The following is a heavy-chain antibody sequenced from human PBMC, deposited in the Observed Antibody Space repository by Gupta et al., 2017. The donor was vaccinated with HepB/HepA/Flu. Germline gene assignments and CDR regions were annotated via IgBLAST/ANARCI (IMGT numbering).Heavy chain of an antibody. CDR3: SRDNFGPYDD. CDR2: MNQHGSVR. CDR1: GFTVSSYW. V-gene: IGHV3-74*01. D-gene: IGHD3-10*01. J-gene: IGHJ4*02. Sequence: EVHLAESGGGLVQPGGSLRLSCAAPGFTVSSYWTHCVRTAPGKGLVWVSRMNQHGSVRNYADSVKGRFTISRDNAKNALYLQMNSLRAEDTGIYCGSRDNFGPYDDGGQGTLVTGSS.